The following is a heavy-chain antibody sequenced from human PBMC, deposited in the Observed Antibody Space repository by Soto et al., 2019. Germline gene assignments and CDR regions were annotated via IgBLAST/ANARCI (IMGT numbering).Heavy chain of an antibody. Sequence: PSETLSRTCIVSGGSMRYYYWSWIRQSPGKGPEWIGYIYYSGNTNYNPSLKSRVTISVDMPKSLFSLKLNSVTAADTAVYYCARQLGLWQPLDYWGRGTLVTVSS. D-gene: IGHD1-1*01. CDR2: IYYSGNT. CDR3: ARQLGLWQPLDY. CDR1: GGSMRYYY. V-gene: IGHV4-59*01. J-gene: IGHJ4*02.